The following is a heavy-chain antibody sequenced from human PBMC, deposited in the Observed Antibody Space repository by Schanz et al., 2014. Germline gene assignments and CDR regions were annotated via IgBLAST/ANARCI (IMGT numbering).Heavy chain of an antibody. Sequence: DVQLLESGGGLVQPGGSLRLSCAASGFTFNSYAMTWVRQAPGQGLEWVSSISHSGGSKYYADSVKGRFTISRDNSENTLYLQMNSLRADDTTVCYCAKGMGYCSGGTCYDYYYYGLDVGGQGTTVTVSS. V-gene: IGHV3-23*01. D-gene: IGHD2-15*01. J-gene: IGHJ6*02. CDR3: AKGMGYCSGGTCYDYYYYGLDV. CDR2: ISHSGGSK. CDR1: GFTFNSYA.